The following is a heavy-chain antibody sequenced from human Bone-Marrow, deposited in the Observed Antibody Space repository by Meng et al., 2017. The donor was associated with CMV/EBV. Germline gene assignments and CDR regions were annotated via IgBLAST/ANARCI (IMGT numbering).Heavy chain of an antibody. CDR2: IYYSGST. CDR3: ARALTAMASY. Sequence: GSLRLSCTVSGGSISSSSYYWGWIRQPPGKGLEWIGSIYYSGSTYYNPSLKSRVTISVDTSKNQFSLKLSSVTAADTAVYYCARALTAMASYWGQGTLVTVSS. J-gene: IGHJ4*02. D-gene: IGHD5-18*01. V-gene: IGHV4-39*07. CDR1: GGSISSSSYY.